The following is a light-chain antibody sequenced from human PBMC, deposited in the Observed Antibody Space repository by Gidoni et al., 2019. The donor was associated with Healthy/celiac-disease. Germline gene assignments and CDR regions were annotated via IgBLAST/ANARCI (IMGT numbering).Light chain of an antibody. Sequence: EIVLTQSPGTLSLSPGERATLSCRASHSVSSSYLAWYQQKPGQAPRLLIYGASSRATGIPDRFSGSGSGTDFTLTISRLEPEDFAVYYCQQYGSSLFTFSPGTKVDIK. CDR3: QQYGSSLFT. CDR2: GAS. V-gene: IGKV3-20*01. J-gene: IGKJ3*01. CDR1: HSVSSSY.